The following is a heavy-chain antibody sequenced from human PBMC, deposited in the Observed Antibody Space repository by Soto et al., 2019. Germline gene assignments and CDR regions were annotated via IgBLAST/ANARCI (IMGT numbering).Heavy chain of an antibody. CDR1: GFTFSAYA. CDR2: IHGGGGAT. Sequence: EVQLLESGGGLVQPGGSLRLSCAASGFTFSAYAMGWVRQAPGKGLEWVSSIHGGGGATHYADSVQGRFTISRDDSKNKLYAQINSLRAADTAVYYCEKSDGQPLEYWYLEFWGRGTLVTVSS. V-gene: IGHV3-23*01. CDR3: EKSDGQPLEYWYLEF. J-gene: IGHJ2*01. D-gene: IGHD1-1*01.